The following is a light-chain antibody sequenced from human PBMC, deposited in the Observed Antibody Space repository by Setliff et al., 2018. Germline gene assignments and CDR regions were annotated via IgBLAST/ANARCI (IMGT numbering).Light chain of an antibody. V-gene: IGLV2-8*01. CDR2: EVS. CDR1: SSDVGGYNY. J-gene: IGLJ1*01. CDR3: SSYAGSNNPYV. Sequence: QSVLTQPPSASGSPGQSVTISCTGTSSDVGGYNYVSWYQQHPGKAPKLMIYEVSKRPSGVPDRFSGSKSGNTASLTASGLQAEDEADYYCSSYAGSNNPYVFGTGTKATVL.